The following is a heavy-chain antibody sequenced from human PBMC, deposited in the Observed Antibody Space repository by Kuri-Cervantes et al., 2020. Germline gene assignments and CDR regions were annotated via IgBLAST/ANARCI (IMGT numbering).Heavy chain of an antibody. CDR2: ISAYNGIT. CDR1: GYTFTSYG. D-gene: IGHD1-26*01. V-gene: IGHV1-18*01. Sequence: ASVKVSCKASGYTFTSYGISWVRQAPGQGLEWMGWISAYNGITNNAHKFQDRVTMTTDTSTSTVYMELMSLKSDDTAVYYCARDERAGRYYGVYDYWGQGTLVTVSS. CDR3: ARDERAGRYYGVYDY. J-gene: IGHJ4*02.